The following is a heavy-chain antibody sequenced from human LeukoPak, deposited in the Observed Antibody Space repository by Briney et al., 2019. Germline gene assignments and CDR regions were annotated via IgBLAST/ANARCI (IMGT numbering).Heavy chain of an antibody. CDR2: ISSSGSTI. J-gene: IGHJ4*02. V-gene: IGHV3-48*03. CDR3: ARKGPTYGQGFDY. D-gene: IGHD3-10*01. Sequence: GGSLRLSCAASGFTFSSYEMNWVRQAPGKGLEWVSCISSSGSTIYYTDSVKGRFTISRDNAKNSLYLQMNSLRAEDTAIYYCARKGPTYGQGFDYWGQGTLVTVSS. CDR1: GFTFSSYE.